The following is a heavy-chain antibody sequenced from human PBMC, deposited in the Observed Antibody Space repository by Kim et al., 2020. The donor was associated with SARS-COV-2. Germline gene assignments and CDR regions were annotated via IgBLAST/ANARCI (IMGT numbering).Heavy chain of an antibody. V-gene: IGHV5-10-1*01. Sequence: GESLKISCKGSGYSFTSYWISWVRQMPGKGLEWMGRIDPSDSYTNYSPSFQGHVTISADKSISTAYLQWSSLKASDTAMYYCARDGGYCTNGVCRYLGGYYYGMDVWGQGTTVTVSS. CDR2: IDPSDSYT. CDR1: GYSFTSYW. D-gene: IGHD2-8*01. J-gene: IGHJ6*02. CDR3: ARDGGYCTNGVCRYLGGYYYGMDV.